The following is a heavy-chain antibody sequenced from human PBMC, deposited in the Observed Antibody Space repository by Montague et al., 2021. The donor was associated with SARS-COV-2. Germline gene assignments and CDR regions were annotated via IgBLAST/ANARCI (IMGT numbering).Heavy chain of an antibody. V-gene: IGHV3-74*03. CDR3: ARGDGGVVSIGYYGIDV. D-gene: IGHD3-3*01. CDR1: GFTFRRHW. CDR2: INSDARTT. Sequence: SLRLSCAASGFTFRRHWMHWVRQAPGKGLVWVARINSDARTTTYXXSLKGRFTISRDNAKNTMYLQMNSLRVEDTALYYCARGDGGVVSIGYYGIDVWGQGTTVTVSS. J-gene: IGHJ6*02.